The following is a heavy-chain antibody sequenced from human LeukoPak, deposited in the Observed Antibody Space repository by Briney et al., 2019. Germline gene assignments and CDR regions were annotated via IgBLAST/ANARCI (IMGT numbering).Heavy chain of an antibody. CDR2: IYHSGST. Sequence: SETLSLTCTVSGGSISSGGYYWSWIRQPPGKGLEWIGYIYHSGSTYYNPSLKSRVTISVDRSKNQFSLKLRSVTAADTAVYYCARRPYSSSSPFDYWGQGTLVTVSS. V-gene: IGHV4-30-2*01. CDR3: ARRPYSSSSPFDY. CDR1: GGSISSGGYY. J-gene: IGHJ4*02. D-gene: IGHD6-6*01.